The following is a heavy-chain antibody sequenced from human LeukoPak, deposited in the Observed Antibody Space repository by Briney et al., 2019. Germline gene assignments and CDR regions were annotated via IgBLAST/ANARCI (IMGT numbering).Heavy chain of an antibody. CDR1: GYTFTSYG. V-gene: IGHV1-18*01. CDR3: ARSRLPATVRWFDP. D-gene: IGHD2-2*01. CDR2: ISAYNGNT. Sequence: ASVKVSFKASGYTFTSYGISWVRQAPGQGLEWMGWISAYNGNTNYAQKLQGRVTMTTDTSTSTAYMELRSLRSDDTAVYYCARSRLPATVRWFDPWGQGTLVTVSS. J-gene: IGHJ5*02.